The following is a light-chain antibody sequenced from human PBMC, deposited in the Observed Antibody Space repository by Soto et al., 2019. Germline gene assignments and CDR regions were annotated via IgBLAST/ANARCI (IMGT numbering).Light chain of an antibody. J-gene: IGKJ1*01. Sequence: DIQMTQSPSSLSASVGDRVTITCRASQGISNYLAWYQQKPGKVPKLLIYAASTLQSGVPSRFSGSVSGTDFTLPISSLQPGDVATYDCQKYNSAPWTFGQGTKVEIK. CDR1: QGISNY. CDR2: AAS. CDR3: QKYNSAPWT. V-gene: IGKV1-27*01.